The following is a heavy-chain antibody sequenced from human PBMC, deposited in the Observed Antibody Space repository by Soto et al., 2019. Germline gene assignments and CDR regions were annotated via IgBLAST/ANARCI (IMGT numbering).Heavy chain of an antibody. Sequence: GGSLRLSCAASGFTFRSYAMSWVRQAPGKGLEWVSGISGSGDNTYYADSVKGRFTISRDNSKSTLYLEMNNLRAEDTAVYYCAISEVGGFGDSPTGFWGKAPLVT. CDR1: GFTFRSYA. J-gene: IGHJ4*02. CDR2: ISGSGDNT. CDR3: AISEVGGFGDSPTGF. V-gene: IGHV3-23*01. D-gene: IGHD3-10*01.